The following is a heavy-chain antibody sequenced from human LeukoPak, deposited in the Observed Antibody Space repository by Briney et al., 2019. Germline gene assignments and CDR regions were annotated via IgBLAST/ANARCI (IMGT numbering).Heavy chain of an antibody. V-gene: IGHV3-66*02. CDR3: VKDLDIVVVPAPTAAFDI. Sequence: GGSLRLSCAASGFTVSSNYMSWVRQAPGKGLEWVSVIYSGGSTYYADSVKGRFTISRDNSKNTLYLQMSSLRAEDTAVYYCVKDLDIVVVPAPTAAFDIWGQGTMVTVSS. CDR2: IYSGGST. D-gene: IGHD2-2*03. J-gene: IGHJ3*02. CDR1: GFTVSSNY.